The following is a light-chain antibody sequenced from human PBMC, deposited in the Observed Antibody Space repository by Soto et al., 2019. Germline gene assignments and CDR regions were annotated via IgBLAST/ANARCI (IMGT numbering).Light chain of an antibody. V-gene: IGLV2-18*02. CDR1: SSDVGSYNR. CDR2: EVS. Sequence: QSVLTQPPSVSGSPGQSVTISCTGTSSDVGSYNRVSWYQQPPGTAPKLMIYEVSNRPSGVPDRFSGSKSGNTASLPISGLQAEDEADYYSSSYTSRSARVFGGRTKVTLL. J-gene: IGLJ2*01. CDR3: SSYTSRSARV.